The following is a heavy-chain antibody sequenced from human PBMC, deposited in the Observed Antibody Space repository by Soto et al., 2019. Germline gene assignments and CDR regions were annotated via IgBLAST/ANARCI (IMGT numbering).Heavy chain of an antibody. CDR1: GFTFSSYW. J-gene: IGHJ4*02. CDR3: ARPLTTVTTYVDY. D-gene: IGHD4-17*01. Sequence: EVQLVESGGGLVQPGGSLRLSCAASGFTFSSYWMHWVRQAPGKGPVWVSRINSDGSSTSYADSVKGRFTTSRDNAKNTLYLQMNSLRVEDTAVYYCARPLTTVTTYVDYWGQGTLVTVSS. CDR2: INSDGSST. V-gene: IGHV3-74*01.